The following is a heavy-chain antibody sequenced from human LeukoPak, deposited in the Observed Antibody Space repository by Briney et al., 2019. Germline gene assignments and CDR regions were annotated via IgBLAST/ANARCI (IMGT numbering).Heavy chain of an antibody. J-gene: IGHJ4*02. CDR1: GFTFSSYA. CDR3: ARARHRQYSSSLFRYFDY. CDR2: ISYDGSNK. D-gene: IGHD6-6*01. Sequence: QSGGSLRLSCAASGFTFSSYAMHWVRQAPGKGLEWVAVISYDGSNKYYADSVKGRFTISRDNSKNTLYLQMNSLRAEDTAVYYCARARHRQYSSSLFRYFDYWGQGTLVTVSS. V-gene: IGHV3-30-3*01.